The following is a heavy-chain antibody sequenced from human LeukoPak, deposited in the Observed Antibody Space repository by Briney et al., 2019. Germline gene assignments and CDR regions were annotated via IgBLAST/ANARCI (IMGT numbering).Heavy chain of an antibody. D-gene: IGHD2-8*01. V-gene: IGHV1-18*01. CDR2: ISAYNGNT. J-gene: IGHJ4*02. CDR1: GYIFTSYG. CDR3: ARDTSIMVYGTWDY. Sequence: ASVKVSCKASGYIFTSYGISWVRQAPGQGLEWMGWISAYNGNTTYAQKLQGRVTMTTDTSTSTAYMELRSLRSDDTAVYYCARDTSIMVYGTWDYWGQGTLVTVSS.